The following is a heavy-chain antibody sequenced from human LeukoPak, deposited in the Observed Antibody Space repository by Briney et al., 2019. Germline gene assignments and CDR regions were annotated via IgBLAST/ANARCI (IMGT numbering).Heavy chain of an antibody. CDR1: GFTFDNYG. J-gene: IGHJ4*02. CDR3: ARISSGYYSDDYYFDY. Sequence: PGGSLRLSCAASGFTFDNYGMSWVRQAPGKGLEWVSGINWNGGSIGYADSVKGRFTISRDDAKNSLYLQMNSLRAEDTALYHCARISSGYYSDDYYFDYWGQGTLVTVSS. V-gene: IGHV3-20*01. D-gene: IGHD3-22*01. CDR2: INWNGGSI.